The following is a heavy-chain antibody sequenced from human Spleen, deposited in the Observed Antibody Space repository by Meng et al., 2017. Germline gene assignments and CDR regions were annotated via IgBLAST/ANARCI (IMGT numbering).Heavy chain of an antibody. CDR3: ARGFGVQLWLMGYYFDY. CDR1: GGSFSGYY. J-gene: IGHJ4*02. CDR2: INHSGST. D-gene: IGHD5-18*01. V-gene: IGHV4-34*01. Sequence: QVHLKQWGAGLLKPSETLSLPCAVYGGSFSGYYWSWIRQPPGKGLEWIGEINHSGSTNYNPSLKSRVTISVDTSKNQFSLKLSSVTAADTAVYYCARGFGVQLWLMGYYFDYWGQGTLVTVSS.